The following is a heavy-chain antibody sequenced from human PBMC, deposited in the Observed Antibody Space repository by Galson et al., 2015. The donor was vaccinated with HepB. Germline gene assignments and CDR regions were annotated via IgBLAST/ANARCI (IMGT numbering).Heavy chain of an antibody. Sequence: SLRLSCAASGFTFSSYAMSWVRQAPGKGLEWVSAISGSGGSTYYADSVKGRFTISRDNSKNTLYLQMNSLRVEDTAVYYCAKLGRRCSSTSCYTVNQPYYYGMDVWGQGTTVTVSS. V-gene: IGHV3-23*01. CDR3: AKLGRRCSSTSCYTVNQPYYYGMDV. D-gene: IGHD2-2*02. CDR2: ISGSGGST. J-gene: IGHJ6*02. CDR1: GFTFSSYA.